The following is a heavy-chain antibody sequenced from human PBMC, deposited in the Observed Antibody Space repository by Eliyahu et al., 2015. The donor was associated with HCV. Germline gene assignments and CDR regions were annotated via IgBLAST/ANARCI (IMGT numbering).Heavy chain of an antibody. CDR3: TGGMAVAGRQRAFDI. Sequence: EVQLVESGGALVKPGGSLRLSCAASGFTFTDYSMNWVRQAPGKGLEWVSSISTTSTFIFYADSVKGRFTISRDNARDSLYLQMNSLRAEDTAVYYCTGGMAVAGRQRAFDIWGQGTMVTVSS. V-gene: IGHV3-21*02. CDR1: GFTFTDYS. J-gene: IGHJ3*02. CDR2: ISTTSTFI. D-gene: IGHD6-19*01.